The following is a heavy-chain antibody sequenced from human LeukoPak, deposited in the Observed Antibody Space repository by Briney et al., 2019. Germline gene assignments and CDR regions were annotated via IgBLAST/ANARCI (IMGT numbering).Heavy chain of an antibody. Sequence: SETLSLTCTVSGGSISSSSYYWGWIRQPPGKGLEWIGSIYYSGSTYYNPSVKSRVTISVDTSKNQFSLKLSSVTAAGTAVYYCAREGSVTQSIDYWGQGTLVTVSS. J-gene: IGHJ4*02. CDR1: GGSISSSSYY. CDR2: IYYSGST. D-gene: IGHD4-17*01. CDR3: AREGSVTQSIDY. V-gene: IGHV4-39*07.